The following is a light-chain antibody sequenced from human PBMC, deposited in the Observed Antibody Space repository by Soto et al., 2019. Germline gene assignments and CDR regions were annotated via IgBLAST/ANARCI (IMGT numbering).Light chain of an antibody. CDR2: GVS. CDR3: QSYNDWPFA. CDR1: ESLSYF. Sequence: EIVLTQSAATLSVSPGERVTLSCRASESLSYFLAWYQHKPGQSPRLLIYGVSTRVAGVPSRFSGGGSATDFTLTISSLQSEDFAVYYCQSYNDWPFAFGQGTKLEI. J-gene: IGKJ2*01. V-gene: IGKV3-15*01.